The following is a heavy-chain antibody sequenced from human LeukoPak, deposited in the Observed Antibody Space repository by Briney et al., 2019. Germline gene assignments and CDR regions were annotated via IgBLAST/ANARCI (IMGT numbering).Heavy chain of an antibody. V-gene: IGHV1-69*04. D-gene: IGHD4-17*01. Sequence: SVKVSCKASGGTFSSYAISWVRQAPGQGLEWMGRIIPILGIANYAQKFQGRVTITADKSTSTAYMELSSLRSEDTAVYSCARDGSGDYVLGDYWGQGTLVTVSS. J-gene: IGHJ4*02. CDR2: IIPILGIA. CDR3: ARDGSGDYVLGDY. CDR1: GGTFSSYA.